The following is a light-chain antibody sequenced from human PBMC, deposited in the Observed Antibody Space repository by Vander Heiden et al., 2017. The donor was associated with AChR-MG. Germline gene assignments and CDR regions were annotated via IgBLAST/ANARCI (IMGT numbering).Light chain of an antibody. J-gene: IGKJ4*01. Sequence: IQITQSPSSLSASVGDRVTITCRASQTINGHLNWYQQKPGKAPKLLIYETSNLQSGVPSRFSGSGSGTDFTLTIGSLQPEDFATYYCHQAYSTSLTFGGGTKVEI. V-gene: IGKV1-39*01. CDR3: HQAYSTSLT. CDR1: QTINGH. CDR2: ETS.